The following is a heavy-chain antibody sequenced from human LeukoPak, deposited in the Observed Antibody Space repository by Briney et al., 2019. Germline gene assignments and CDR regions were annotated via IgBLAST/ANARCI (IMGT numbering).Heavy chain of an antibody. Sequence: GGSLRLSCAASGFTFSSNAMSWVRQAPGKGLEWVSVITGNTGSTYYADSVKGRFTISRDNSKNTLSLQMNSLRAEDTAVDYCAKDAVAPGSGGDYFDYWGQGTLVTVSS. V-gene: IGHV3-23*01. J-gene: IGHJ4*02. D-gene: IGHD3-10*01. CDR1: GFTFSSNA. CDR3: AKDAVAPGSGGDYFDY. CDR2: ITGNTGST.